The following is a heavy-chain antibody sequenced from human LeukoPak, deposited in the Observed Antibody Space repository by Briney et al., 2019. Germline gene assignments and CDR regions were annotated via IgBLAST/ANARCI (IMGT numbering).Heavy chain of an antibody. CDR3: AKNTISGGHYQYYMDV. CDR2: ISGSGGIT. J-gene: IGHJ6*03. D-gene: IGHD3-16*02. Sequence: PGGSLRLSCAASGFTFSSYGMSWVRQAPGKGLEWVSAISGSGGITYHADSLKGRFTISRDNSKNTLFLQMNSLRAEDTAVYYCAKNTISGGHYQYYMDVWGKGTTVTVSS. V-gene: IGHV3-23*01. CDR1: GFTFSSYG.